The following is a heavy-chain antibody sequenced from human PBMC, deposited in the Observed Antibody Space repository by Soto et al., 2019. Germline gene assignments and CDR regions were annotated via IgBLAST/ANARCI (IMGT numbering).Heavy chain of an antibody. J-gene: IGHJ4*02. Sequence: SETLSLTCTVSGGSISSYYWSWIRQPPGKGLEWIGYIYYSGSTNYNPSLKSRVTISVDTSKNQFSLKLSSVTAADTAVYYCARYYYDSSGYYFDYWGQGTLVTVSS. CDR1: GGSISSYY. CDR2: IYYSGST. V-gene: IGHV4-59*08. CDR3: ARYYYDSSGYYFDY. D-gene: IGHD3-22*01.